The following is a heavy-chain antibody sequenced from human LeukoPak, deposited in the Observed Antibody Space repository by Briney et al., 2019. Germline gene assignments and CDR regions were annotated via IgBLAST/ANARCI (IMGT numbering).Heavy chain of an antibody. CDR1: GYTFTIYG. D-gene: IGHD6-25*01. CDR3: ARRPTRSQRWFDP. CDR2: ISAYNGNT. J-gene: IGHJ5*02. Sequence: ASVTVSCKASGYTFTIYGISWMRQAPGQGLEWMGWISAYNGNTNYAQKLQGRVTMTTDTSTSTAYMELRSLRSDDTAVYYCARRPTRSQRWFDPWGQGTLVTVSS. V-gene: IGHV1-18*01.